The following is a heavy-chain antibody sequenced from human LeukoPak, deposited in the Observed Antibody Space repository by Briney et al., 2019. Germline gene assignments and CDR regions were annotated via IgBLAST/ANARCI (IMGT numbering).Heavy chain of an antibody. Sequence: GGSLRLSCAASGFTVSSNYMSRVRQAPGKGLEWVSVIYSGGSTYYADSVKGRFTISRDNSKNTLYLQMNSLRAEDTAVYYCARAWSGYSSGWYGVYWGQGTLVTVSS. CDR1: GFTVSSNY. CDR2: IYSGGST. CDR3: ARAWSGYSSGWYGVY. D-gene: IGHD6-19*01. J-gene: IGHJ4*02. V-gene: IGHV3-66*02.